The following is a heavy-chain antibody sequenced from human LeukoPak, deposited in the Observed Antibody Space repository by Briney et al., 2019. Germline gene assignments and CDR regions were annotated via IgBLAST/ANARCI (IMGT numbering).Heavy chain of an antibody. J-gene: IGHJ3*02. Sequence: ASVKVSCKASGYTFTTYAVHWVRQAPGQRLEWMGWINAGNGNTKYSQKFQARVTITRDTSASTAYMELRSLRSDDTAVYYCARGSFTIFGVVIIQGNDAFDIWGQGTMVTVSS. D-gene: IGHD3-3*01. CDR1: GYTFTTYA. V-gene: IGHV1-3*01. CDR3: ARGSFTIFGVVIIQGNDAFDI. CDR2: INAGNGNT.